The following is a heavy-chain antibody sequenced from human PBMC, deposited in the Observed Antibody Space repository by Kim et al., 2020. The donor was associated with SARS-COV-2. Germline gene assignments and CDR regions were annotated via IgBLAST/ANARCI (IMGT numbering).Heavy chain of an antibody. CDR3: TRQTYYYDTSDAFDI. CDR2: IRSKANSYAT. CDR1: GFTFSGSA. Sequence: GGSLRLSCAASGFTFSGSAMHWVRQASGKGLEWVGRIRSKANSYATAYAASGKGRVTISRDDSKNTAYLQMNSLKTEDTAVYYCTRQTYYYDTSDAFDIWGQGTMVTVSS. D-gene: IGHD3-22*01. J-gene: IGHJ3*02. V-gene: IGHV3-73*01.